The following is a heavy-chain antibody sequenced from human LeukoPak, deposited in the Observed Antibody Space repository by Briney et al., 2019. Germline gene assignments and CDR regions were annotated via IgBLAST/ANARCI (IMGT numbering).Heavy chain of an antibody. Sequence: ASVKVSCKTSGYTFTGQYIHWVRQAPGQGLEWMGWINPNSGGTNYAQKLQGRVTMTTDTSTSTAYMELRSLRSDDTAVYYCARERSAAAAPDPWGQGTLVTVSS. CDR2: INPNSGGT. J-gene: IGHJ5*02. V-gene: IGHV1-2*02. CDR1: GYTFTGQY. CDR3: ARERSAAAAPDP. D-gene: IGHD6-13*01.